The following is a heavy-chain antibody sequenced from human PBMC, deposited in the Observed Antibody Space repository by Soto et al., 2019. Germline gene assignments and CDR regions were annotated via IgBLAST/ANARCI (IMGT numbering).Heavy chain of an antibody. Sequence: QVQLVESGGGVVQPGRSLRLSCAASGFTFSSYGMHWVRQAPGKGLEWVAVIWYDGSNKYYADSVKGRFTISRDNSKNPLYLQMNSLRAEDTAVYYCARDLGAVAGTDYWGQGTLVTVSS. CDR1: GFTFSSYG. CDR2: IWYDGSNK. CDR3: ARDLGAVAGTDY. D-gene: IGHD6-19*01. J-gene: IGHJ4*02. V-gene: IGHV3-33*01.